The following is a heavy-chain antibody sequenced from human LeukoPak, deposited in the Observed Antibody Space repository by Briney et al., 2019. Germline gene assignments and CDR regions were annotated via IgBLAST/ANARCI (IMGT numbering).Heavy chain of an antibody. CDR2: ISYDGSNK. V-gene: IGHV3-30-3*01. CDR1: GFTFNSYA. D-gene: IGHD6-6*01. CDR3: ARDSSSIVFGWFDP. J-gene: IGHJ5*02. Sequence: PGGSLRLSCAASGFTFNSYAMHWVRQAPGKGLEWVAVISYDGSNKYYADSVKGRFTISRDNSKNTLYLQMNSLRAEDTAVYCCARDSSSIVFGWFDPWGQGTLVTVSS.